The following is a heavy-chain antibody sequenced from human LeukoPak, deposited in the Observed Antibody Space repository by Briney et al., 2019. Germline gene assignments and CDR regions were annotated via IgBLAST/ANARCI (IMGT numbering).Heavy chain of an antibody. CDR2: VKQDGSEK. CDR1: GFTFSSYW. Sequence: GGSLRLSCAASGFTFSSYWMSWVRQAPGKGLEWVANVKQDGSEKYYVDSVKGRFTISRDNAKNSLYLQMSSLRAEDTAVYYCARIRQRGTKYYFDYWGQGTLVTVSS. V-gene: IGHV3-7*01. D-gene: IGHD1-7*01. CDR3: ARIRQRGTKYYFDY. J-gene: IGHJ4*02.